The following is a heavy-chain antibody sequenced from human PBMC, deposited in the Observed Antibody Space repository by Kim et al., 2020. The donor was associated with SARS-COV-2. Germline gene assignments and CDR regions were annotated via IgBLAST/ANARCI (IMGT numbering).Heavy chain of an antibody. CDR3: ARRGIGWYSHIDY. CDR1: GFTFSDFY. D-gene: IGHD2-15*01. CDR2: TSTSGSYT. J-gene: IGHJ4*02. Sequence: GGSLRLSCAASGFTFSDFYILWIRQAPGKGLECLSDTSTSGSYTNYAENLKGRFTVSRDNAENSVSLQMSSLRAEDTAIYYCARRGIGWYSHIDYWGQGTLVTVSS. V-gene: IGHV3-11*03.